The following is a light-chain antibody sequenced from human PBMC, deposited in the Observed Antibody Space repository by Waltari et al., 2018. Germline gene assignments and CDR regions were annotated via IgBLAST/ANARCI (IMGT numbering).Light chain of an antibody. V-gene: IGLV2-8*01. CDR2: DVS. CDR1: ASDVGGSRY. Sequence: QSALTQPPSASGSPGQSVTISCTGTASDVGGSRYVSWCQQHPGKAPKLVIFDVSKRPSGAPDRFSGSKSGNTASLTVSGLQAEDEADYYCSSYGGSKVFGGGTKLTVL. CDR3: SSYGGSKV. J-gene: IGLJ3*02.